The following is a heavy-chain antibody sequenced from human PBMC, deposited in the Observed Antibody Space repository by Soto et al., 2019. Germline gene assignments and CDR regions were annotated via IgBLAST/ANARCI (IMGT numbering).Heavy chain of an antibody. CDR3: ARWSYLDY. V-gene: IGHV3-23*01. Sequence: PGWSMGLSCAASGESVGISAVGWVRQAPGKGLEWVSTISGSDGKTFYADSVKGRFSISRDTSQNTLYLQMNSLRADDTAIYYCARWSYLDYWGQGTRVTVSS. J-gene: IGHJ4*02. CDR1: GESVGISA. CDR2: ISGSDGKT. D-gene: IGHD3-3*01.